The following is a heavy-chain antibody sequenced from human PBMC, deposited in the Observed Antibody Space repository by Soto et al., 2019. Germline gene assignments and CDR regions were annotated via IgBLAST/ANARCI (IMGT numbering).Heavy chain of an antibody. CDR3: ARGDGRVRGVISATFYYYMNV. V-gene: IGHV3-33*01. Sequence: TGGSLRLSCAASGFTFSSYGMHWVRQAPGKGLEWVAVIWYDGSNKYYADSVKGRFTISRDNSKNTLYLQMNSLRAEDTAVYYCARGDGRVRGVISATFYYYMNVWGKGTTVTVSS. CDR1: GFTFSSYG. CDR2: IWYDGSNK. D-gene: IGHD3-10*01. J-gene: IGHJ6*03.